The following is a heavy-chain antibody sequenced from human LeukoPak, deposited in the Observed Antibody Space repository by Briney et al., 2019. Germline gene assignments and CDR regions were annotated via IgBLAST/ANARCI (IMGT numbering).Heavy chain of an antibody. CDR1: GFTFSSYA. D-gene: IGHD6-19*01. Sequence: GGSLRLSCAPSGFTFSSYAMSGVRHAPGKGLEWVSAISCSGGSTYYAHSVKGRFTLSRDNSKNTLYLQINSLRAEDTAVYYCAKRKSGIAVAGVEYYFDYWGQGTLVTVSS. CDR3: AKRKSGIAVAGVEYYFDY. CDR2: ISCSGGST. V-gene: IGHV3-23*01. J-gene: IGHJ4*02.